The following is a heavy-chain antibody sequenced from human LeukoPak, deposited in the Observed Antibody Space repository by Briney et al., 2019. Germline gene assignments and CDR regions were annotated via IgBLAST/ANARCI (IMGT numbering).Heavy chain of an antibody. CDR2: IYYSGST. D-gene: IGHD3-22*01. Sequence: SETLSLTCTVSGGSISSSSYYWGWIRQPPGKGLEWIGSIYYSGSTYYNPSLKSRVTISVDTSKNQFSLKLSSVTAADTAVYYCASANHYHDSSGYDYWGQGTLVTVSS. CDR3: ASANHYHDSSGYDY. CDR1: GGSISSSSYY. V-gene: IGHV4-39*01. J-gene: IGHJ4*02.